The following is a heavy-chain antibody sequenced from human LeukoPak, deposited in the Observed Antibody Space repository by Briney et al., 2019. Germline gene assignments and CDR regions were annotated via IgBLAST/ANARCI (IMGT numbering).Heavy chain of an antibody. D-gene: IGHD2-15*01. V-gene: IGHV3-23*01. CDR1: GFTFSSYG. J-gene: IGHJ4*02. Sequence: GGSLRLSCAASGFTFSSYGMSWVRQAPGKGLEWVSAISGSGGSTYYADSVKGRFTISRDNSKNTLYLQMNSLRAEDTAVYYCAKDDCSGGSCYSLSAGFDYWGQGTLVTVSS. CDR3: AKDDCSGGSCYSLSAGFDY. CDR2: ISGSGGST.